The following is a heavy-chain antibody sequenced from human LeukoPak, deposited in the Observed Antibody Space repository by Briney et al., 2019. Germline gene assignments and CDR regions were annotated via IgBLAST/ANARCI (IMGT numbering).Heavy chain of an antibody. CDR2: ITFSGDTT. J-gene: IGHJ3*02. D-gene: IGHD6-6*01. CDR1: GFDFTSYH. Sequence: PGGSLRLSCAASGFDFTSYHMTWVRQAPGEGLEWVSIITFSGDTTYYADPVKGRFPISRDNSNNTLYLQMNSLRVEDTAVYYCAKTSRSRAQGPFDSWGQGTMVTVSS. V-gene: IGHV3-23*01. CDR3: AKTSRSRAQGPFDS.